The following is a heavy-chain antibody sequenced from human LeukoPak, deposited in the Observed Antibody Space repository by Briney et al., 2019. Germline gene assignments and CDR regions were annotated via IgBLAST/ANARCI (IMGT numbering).Heavy chain of an antibody. D-gene: IGHD1-1*01. Sequence: SETLSLTCTVSGASFSSGDHYWSWLRHPPGKGLEWIGYIYSTGNTFYSPSLKNRVTISGDTSKNQFSLQLSSVTAADTAVYYCARRLRGSTGTTAKTYYYYYMDVWGKGTTVTVSS. J-gene: IGHJ6*03. V-gene: IGHV4-31*03. CDR2: IYSTGNT. CDR3: ARRLRGSTGTTAKTYYYYYMDV. CDR1: GASFSSGDHY.